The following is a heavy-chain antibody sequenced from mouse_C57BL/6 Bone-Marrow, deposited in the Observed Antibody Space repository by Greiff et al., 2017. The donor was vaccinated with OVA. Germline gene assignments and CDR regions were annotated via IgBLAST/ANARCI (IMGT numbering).Heavy chain of an antibody. V-gene: IGHV2-2*01. CDR1: GFSLTSYG. CDR3: ARDGYSTWYFDV. D-gene: IGHD2-3*01. CDR2: IWSGGST. Sequence: VKLMESGPGLVQPSQSLSITCTVSGFSLTSYGVHWVSQSPGKGLEWLGVIWSGGSTDYNAAFISRLSISKDNSKSQVFFKMNSLQADDTAIYYCARDGYSTWYFDVWGTGTTVTVSS. J-gene: IGHJ1*03.